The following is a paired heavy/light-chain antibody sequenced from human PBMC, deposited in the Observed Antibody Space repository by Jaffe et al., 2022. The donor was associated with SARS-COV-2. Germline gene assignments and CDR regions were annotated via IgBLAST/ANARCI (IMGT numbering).Light chain of an antibody. Sequence: QSALTQPPSASGSPGQSVTISCTGTSSDVGGYNYVSWYQQHPGKAPKLMIYEVSKRPSGVPDRFSGSKSGNTASLTVSGLQAEDEADYYCSSYAGSNNFRVFGGGTKLTVL. CDR2: EVS. V-gene: IGLV2-8*01. CDR3: SSYAGSNNFRV. J-gene: IGLJ3*02. CDR1: SSDVGGYNY.
Heavy chain of an antibody. CDR3: ARDGNRGSSWYDFYYYYGMDV. CDR1: GDSVSSNSAA. CDR2: TYYRSKWYN. D-gene: IGHD6-13*01. J-gene: IGHJ6*02. V-gene: IGHV6-1*01. Sequence: QVQLQQSGPGLVKPSQTLSLTCAISGDSVSSNSAAWNWIRQSPSRGLEWLGRTYYRSKWYNDYAVSVKSRITINPDTSKNQFSLQLNSVTPEDTAVYYCARDGNRGSSWYDFYYYYGMDVWGQGTTVTVSS.